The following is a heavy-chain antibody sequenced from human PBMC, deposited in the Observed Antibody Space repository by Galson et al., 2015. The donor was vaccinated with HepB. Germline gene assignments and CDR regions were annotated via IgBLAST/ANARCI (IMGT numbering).Heavy chain of an antibody. Sequence: SLRLSCAASGFTFSNAWMNWVRQAPGKGLEWVGHIKSKNDGGTTDYAAPVKGRFTVSRDNSKNTLYLQMNNLKTEDTAVYYCATKPGDRRPLDFWGQGTLVTVSS. CDR2: IKSKNDGGTT. D-gene: IGHD1-26*01. J-gene: IGHJ4*02. V-gene: IGHV3-15*01. CDR1: GFTFSNAW. CDR3: ATKPGDRRPLDF.